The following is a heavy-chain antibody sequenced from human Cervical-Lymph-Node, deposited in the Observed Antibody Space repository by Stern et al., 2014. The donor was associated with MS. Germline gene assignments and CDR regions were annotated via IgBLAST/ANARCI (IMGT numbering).Heavy chain of an antibody. CDR2: INPNTGAT. V-gene: IGHV1-2*06. CDR3: VRDFYSFWTSFHDVFDI. D-gene: IGHD3/OR15-3a*01. Sequence: QMQLVQSGTEVKKPGASMNVSCKTSGYTFTGYYMHWVRQAPGQGLEWMGRINPNTGATNYAQKFQGRVSMTRDTSIDTAYMELRRLRSDDTAVYYCVRDFYSFWTSFHDVFDIWGQGTMVTVSS. CDR1: GYTFTGYY. J-gene: IGHJ3*02.